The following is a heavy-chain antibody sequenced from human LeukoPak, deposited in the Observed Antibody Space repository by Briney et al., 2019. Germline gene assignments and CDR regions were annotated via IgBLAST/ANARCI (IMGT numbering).Heavy chain of an antibody. Sequence: GESLKISCKGPGYSFTSYWISWVRQMPGKGPEGMGRIDSSDSYTHHSPPLQGHVTISADKSISTAYLQWSSLTASDTAMYYCARHPHYYGSGNYYYGMDVWGKGTTVTVSS. CDR3: ARHPHYYGSGNYYYGMDV. J-gene: IGHJ6*04. V-gene: IGHV5-10-1*01. CDR1: GYSFTSYW. CDR2: IDSSDSYT. D-gene: IGHD3-10*01.